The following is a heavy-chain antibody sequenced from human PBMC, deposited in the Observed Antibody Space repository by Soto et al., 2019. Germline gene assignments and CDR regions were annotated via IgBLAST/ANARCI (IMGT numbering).Heavy chain of an antibody. CDR3: ARRQVLRYTHWFDP. CDR2: IYYSGST. J-gene: IGHJ5*02. CDR1: GGSISSSSYY. V-gene: IGHV4-39*07. D-gene: IGHD3-9*01. Sequence: SETLSLTCTVSGGSISSSSYYWGWIRQPPGKGLEWIGNIYYSGSTNYNPSLKSRVTISVDTSKNQFSLKLSSVAAADAAVYYCARRQVLRYTHWFDPWGQGTLVTVSS.